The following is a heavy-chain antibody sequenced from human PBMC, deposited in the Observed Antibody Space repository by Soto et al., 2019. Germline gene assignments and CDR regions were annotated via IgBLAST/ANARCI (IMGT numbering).Heavy chain of an antibody. CDR2: IIPIFGTA. CDR3: ARDRDYYDSSGYYGNWFDP. CDR1: GGTFSSYA. V-gene: IGHV1-69*06. J-gene: IGHJ5*02. Sequence: WASVKVSCKASGGTFSSYAISWVRQAPGQGLEWMGGIIPIFGTANYAQKFQGRVTITADKSTSTAYMELSSLRSEDTAVYYCARDRDYYDSSGYYGNWFDPWGQGNLVTVYS. D-gene: IGHD3-22*01.